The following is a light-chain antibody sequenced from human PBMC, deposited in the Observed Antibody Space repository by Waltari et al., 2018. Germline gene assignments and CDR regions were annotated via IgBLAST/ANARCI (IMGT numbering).Light chain of an antibody. CDR3: QSYDTTLSVV. CDR2: GTR. J-gene: IGLJ3*02. V-gene: IGLV1-40*01. CDR1: GSNIGAGYD. Sequence: QSVLTQPPSVSGAPGQKVTIPCTGSGSNIGAGYDVHWYQQLPRVAPKLLIFGTRIRPLWDPDRFFGSTSGTAASLAITGLQAEDEADYYCQSYDTTLSVVFGGGTKLTVL.